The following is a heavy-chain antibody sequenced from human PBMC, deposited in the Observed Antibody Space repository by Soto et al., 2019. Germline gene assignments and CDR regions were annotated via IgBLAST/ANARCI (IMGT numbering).Heavy chain of an antibody. D-gene: IGHD6-19*01. J-gene: IGHJ6*02. Sequence: SETLSLTCAVVGDSLRGQSWNWIRQSPGKGLEWIGELDQSGGTNYNPSLKSRAIISDDTSKNQFSLTLTSVTAADTAVYYCAREDSSGWSGESLDVWGQGTTVTVSS. CDR2: LDQSGGT. CDR1: GDSLRGQS. V-gene: IGHV4-34*01. CDR3: AREDSSGWSGESLDV.